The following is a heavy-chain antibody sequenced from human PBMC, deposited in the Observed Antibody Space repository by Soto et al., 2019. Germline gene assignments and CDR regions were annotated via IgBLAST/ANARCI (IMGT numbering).Heavy chain of an antibody. CDR3: ARERVGMADAFDI. D-gene: IGHD1-26*01. CDR1: GGSISSSSYY. V-gene: IGHV4-39*01. Sequence: SETLSLTCTVSGGSISSSSYYWGWIRQPPGKGLEWIGSIYYSGSTYYNPSLKSRVTISVDTSKNQFSLKLSSVTAADTAVYYCARERVGMADAFDIWGQGTMVTVSS. J-gene: IGHJ3*02. CDR2: IYYSGST.